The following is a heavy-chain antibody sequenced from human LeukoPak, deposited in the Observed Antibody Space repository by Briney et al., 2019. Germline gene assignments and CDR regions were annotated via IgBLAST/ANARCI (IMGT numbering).Heavy chain of an antibody. CDR3: AREDIMITFGGVYFDY. V-gene: IGHV4-61*02. J-gene: IGHJ4*02. D-gene: IGHD3-16*01. CDR2: IYTSGST. Sequence: SQTLSLTCTVSGGSISSGSYYWSWIRQPAGKGLEWIGRIYTSGSTNYNPSLKSRVTISVDTSKNQLSLKLSSVTAADTAVYYCAREDIMITFGGVYFDYWGQGTLVTVSS. CDR1: GGSISSGSYY.